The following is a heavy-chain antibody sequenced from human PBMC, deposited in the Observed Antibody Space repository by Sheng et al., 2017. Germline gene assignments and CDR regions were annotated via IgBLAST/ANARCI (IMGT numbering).Heavy chain of an antibody. J-gene: IGHJ1*01. D-gene: IGHD3-22*01. V-gene: IGHV3-53*01. CDR3: AREKDSSGYHGYFQH. CDR2: IYSGGST. CDR1: GFTVSSNY. Sequence: EVQLVESGGGLIQPGGSLRLSCAASGFTVSSNYMSWVRQAPGKGLEWVSVIYSGGSTYYADSVKGRFTISRDNSKNTLYLQMNSLRAEDTAVYYCAREKDSSGYHGYFQHWGQGTLVTVSS.